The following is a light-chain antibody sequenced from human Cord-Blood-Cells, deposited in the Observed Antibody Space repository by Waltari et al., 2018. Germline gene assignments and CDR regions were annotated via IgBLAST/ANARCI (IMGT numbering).Light chain of an antibody. CDR1: SSDAGGYNY. CDR3: GSYASSSTLV. V-gene: IGLV2-14*01. CDR2: DVS. Sequence: QSALTQPASVSGSPGQSLTISCTGTSSDAGGYNYVSWYQQHPGKAPKLMIYDVSKWPSGVSNRFSGSKSGNTASLTISGLQAEDEADYYCGSYASSSTLVFGGGTKLTVL. J-gene: IGLJ3*02.